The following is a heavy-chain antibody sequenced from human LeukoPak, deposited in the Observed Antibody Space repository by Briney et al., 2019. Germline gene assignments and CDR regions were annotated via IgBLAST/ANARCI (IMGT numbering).Heavy chain of an antibody. CDR3: ARTAVAGTWDFDY. CDR1: DYSFTSYG. D-gene: IGHD6-19*01. Sequence: ASVKVSCKATDYSFTSYGFSWVRQAPGQGLEWMGWISGYNGNTDYAQKFQGRVLMTRDTSTSTVYMELRSLKSDDTAVYYCARTAVAGTWDFDYWGQGTLVTVSS. J-gene: IGHJ4*02. CDR2: ISGYNGNT. V-gene: IGHV1-18*01.